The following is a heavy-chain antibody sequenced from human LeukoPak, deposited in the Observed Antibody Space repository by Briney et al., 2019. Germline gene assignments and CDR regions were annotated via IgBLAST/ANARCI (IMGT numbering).Heavy chain of an antibody. CDR2: IYYSGST. J-gene: IGHJ4*02. CDR1: GGSISSSSYY. Sequence: PSETLSLTCTVSGGSISSSSYYWGWIRQPPGKGLEWIGSIYYSGSTYYNPSLKSRVTISVDTSKNQFSLKLSSVTAADTAVYYCARVSRLRGNYDFWSGYYFAYWGQGTLVTVSS. CDR3: ARVSRLRGNYDFWSGYYFAY. D-gene: IGHD3-3*01. V-gene: IGHV4-39*01.